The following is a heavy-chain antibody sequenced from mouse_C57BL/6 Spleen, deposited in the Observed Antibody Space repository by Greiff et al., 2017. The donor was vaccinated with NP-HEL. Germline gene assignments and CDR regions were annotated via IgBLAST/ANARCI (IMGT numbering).Heavy chain of an antibody. V-gene: IGHV3-6*01. CDR3: AREGLWDY. CDR1: GYSITSGYY. D-gene: IGHD1-1*02. J-gene: IGHJ2*01. CDR2: ISYDGSN. Sequence: VQLKESGPGLVKPSQSLSLTCSVTGYSITSGYYWNWIRQFPGNKLEWMGYISYDGSNNYNPSLKNRISITRDTSKNQFFLKLNSVTTEDTATYYCAREGLWDYWGQGTTLTVSS.